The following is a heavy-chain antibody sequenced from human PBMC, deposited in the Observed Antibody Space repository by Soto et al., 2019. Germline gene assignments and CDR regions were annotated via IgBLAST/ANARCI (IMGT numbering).Heavy chain of an antibody. V-gene: IGHV1-69*06. D-gene: IGHD3-10*01. CDR1: GGTFSSYA. Sequence: QVQLVQSGAEVKKPGSSVKVSCKASGGTFSSYAISWVRQAPGQGLEWMGGIIPIFGTANYAQKFQGRVTTTADKSTSTDYMELSSLRSEDTAVYYCARYYYGSGSPSGGFDPWGQGTLVTVSS. CDR3: ARYYYGSGSPSGGFDP. CDR2: IIPIFGTA. J-gene: IGHJ5*02.